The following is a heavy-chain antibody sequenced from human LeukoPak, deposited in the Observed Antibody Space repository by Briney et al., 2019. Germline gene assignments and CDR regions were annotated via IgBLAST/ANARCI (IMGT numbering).Heavy chain of an antibody. Sequence: SETLSLTCTVSGYSISSGYYWGWIRQPPGKGLEWVGYIYYSGSTSYNPSLKSRVTISVDTSKNQFSLKVTSVTAADTAVYYCARSKDILTGYCFDYWGQGTLVTVSS. CDR2: IYYSGST. CDR1: GYSISSGYY. CDR3: ARSKDILTGYCFDY. J-gene: IGHJ4*02. D-gene: IGHD3-9*01. V-gene: IGHV4-61*01.